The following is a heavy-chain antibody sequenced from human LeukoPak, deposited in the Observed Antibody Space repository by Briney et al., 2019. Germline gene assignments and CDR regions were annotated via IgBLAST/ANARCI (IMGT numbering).Heavy chain of an antibody. V-gene: IGHV4-59*01. CDR3: ARVIGGYCSSTSCYQGGWFDP. CDR2: IYYSGST. Sequence: SETLSLTCAVYGGSFSGYYWSWIRQPPGKGLEWIGYIYYSGSTNYNPSLKSRVTISVDTSKNQFSLKLSSVTAADTAVYYCARVIGGYCSSTSCYQGGWFDPWGQGTLVTVSS. CDR1: GGSFSGYY. J-gene: IGHJ5*02. D-gene: IGHD2-2*01.